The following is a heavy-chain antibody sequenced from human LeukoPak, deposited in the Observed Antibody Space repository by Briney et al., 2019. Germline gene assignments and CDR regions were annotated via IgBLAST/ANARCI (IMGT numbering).Heavy chain of an antibody. V-gene: IGHV3-23*01. D-gene: IGHD5-18*01. CDR3: AKAVWIQLWFDY. CDR1: GFTFSSYA. CDR2: ISGSGGST. Sequence: GGSLRLSCAASGFTFSSYAMSWVRQAPGKGLEWVSAISGSGGSTYYADSVKGRFTISRDNSKNTLYLQMNSLRAEDTAIYYCAKAVWIQLWFDYWGQGTLVTVSS. J-gene: IGHJ4*02.